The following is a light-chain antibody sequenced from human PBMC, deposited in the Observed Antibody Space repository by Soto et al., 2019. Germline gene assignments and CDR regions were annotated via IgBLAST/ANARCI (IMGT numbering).Light chain of an antibody. Sequence: EIVLTQSPGTLSLSPGERATLSCRASQSVSSSNLAWYQQTPGQAPRLLIYGATSRATGSPDRFSGSGSGTDFTLTISRLEAEDFAVYYCQYGRSPLFTFGPGTRVDI. CDR3: QYGRSPLFT. CDR2: GAT. J-gene: IGKJ3*01. CDR1: QSVSSSN. V-gene: IGKV3-20*01.